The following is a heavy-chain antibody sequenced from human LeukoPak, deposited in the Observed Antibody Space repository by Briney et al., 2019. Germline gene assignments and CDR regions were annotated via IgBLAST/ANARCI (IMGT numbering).Heavy chain of an antibody. CDR3: ARALRQFGYYYYYMDV. CDR2: IDFSGNT. V-gene: IGHV4-39*01. CDR1: GGSISSSGYC. J-gene: IGHJ6*03. Sequence: KTSETLSLTCTVSGGSISSSGYCWGWIRQPPGKGLEWIGSIDFSGNTNYNPSLKSRVTIAVDMSKNQFSLKLSSVTAADTAVYYCARALRQFGYYYYYMDVWGKGTTVTVSS. D-gene: IGHD3-10*01.